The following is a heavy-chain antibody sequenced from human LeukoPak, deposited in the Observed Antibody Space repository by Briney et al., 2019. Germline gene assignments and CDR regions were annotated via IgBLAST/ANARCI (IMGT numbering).Heavy chain of an antibody. Sequence: GGSLRLSCAASGFIFSDHHMDWVRQAPGKGLEWVGRSRNKANSYTTEYAASVKGRFTISRDGSKNSLYLQMNSLKTEDTALYYCARVLSSSWTDFDYWGQGTLVTVSS. V-gene: IGHV3-72*01. J-gene: IGHJ4*02. CDR3: ARVLSSSWTDFDY. CDR1: GFIFSDHH. CDR2: SRNKANSYTT. D-gene: IGHD6-13*01.